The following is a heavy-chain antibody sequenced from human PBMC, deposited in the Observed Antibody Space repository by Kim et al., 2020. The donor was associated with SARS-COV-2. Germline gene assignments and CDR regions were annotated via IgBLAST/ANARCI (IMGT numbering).Heavy chain of an antibody. CDR3: ASRVGSSWPGWFDP. CDR1: GYTFTSYG. CDR2: ISAYNGNT. V-gene: IGHV1-18*04. J-gene: IGHJ5*02. D-gene: IGHD6-13*01. Sequence: ASVKVSCKASGYTFTSYGISWVRQAPGQGLEWMGWISAYNGNTNYAQKLQGRVTMTTDTSTSTAYMELRSLRSDDTAVYYCASRVGSSWPGWFDPWGQGTLVTVSS.